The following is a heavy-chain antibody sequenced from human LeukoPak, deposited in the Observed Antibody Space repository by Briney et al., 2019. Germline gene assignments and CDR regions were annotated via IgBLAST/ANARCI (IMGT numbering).Heavy chain of an antibody. J-gene: IGHJ4*02. CDR2: INWNGGST. V-gene: IGHV3-20*04. Sequence: GGSLRLSCAASGFTFDDYGMSWVRQAPGKGLEWVSGINWNGGSTGYADSVKGRFTISRDNAKNSLYLQMNSLRAEDTALYYCARDTGLLPYYYDSSGSYDYWGQGTLVTVPS. D-gene: IGHD3-22*01. CDR3: ARDTGLLPYYYDSSGSYDY. CDR1: GFTFDDYG.